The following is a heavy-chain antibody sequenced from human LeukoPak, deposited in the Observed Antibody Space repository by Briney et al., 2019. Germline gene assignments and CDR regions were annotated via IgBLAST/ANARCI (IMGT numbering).Heavy chain of an antibody. CDR2: IRSKAYGGTT. V-gene: IGHV3-49*04. J-gene: IGHJ4*02. CDR1: GFIFSDYY. D-gene: IGHD1-26*01. CDR3: TRSESGTYKGGFDF. Sequence: GGSLRLSCAGSGFIFSDYYMDWVRQAPGKGLEWVGFIRSKAYGGTTEYAASVKGRFTISRDDSKSIAHLQMNSLKTEDTAVYYCTRSESGTYKGGFDFWGQGTLVTVSS.